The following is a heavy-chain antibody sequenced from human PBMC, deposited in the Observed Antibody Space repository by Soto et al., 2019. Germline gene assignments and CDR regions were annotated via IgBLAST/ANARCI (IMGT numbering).Heavy chain of an antibody. CDR2: INPNSGGT. Sequence: ASVKVSCKASGYTFTGYYMHWVRQAPGQGLEWMGWINPNSGGTNYAQKFQGWVTMTRDTSISTAYMELSRLRSDDTAVYYCARGYCSGGSCYSGWFDPWGQGTLVTVSS. J-gene: IGHJ5*02. CDR1: GYTFTGYY. V-gene: IGHV1-2*04. D-gene: IGHD2-15*01. CDR3: ARGYCSGGSCYSGWFDP.